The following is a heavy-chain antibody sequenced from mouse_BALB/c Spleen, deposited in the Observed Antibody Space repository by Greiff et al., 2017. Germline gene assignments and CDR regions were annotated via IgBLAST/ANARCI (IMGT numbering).Heavy chain of an antibody. Sequence: EVNVVESGGGLVQPGGSRKLSCAASGFTFSSFGMHWVRQAPEKGLEWVAYISSGSSTIYYADTVKGRFTISRDNPKNTLFLQMTSLRSEDTAMYYCARSGVNSYYFDYWGQGTTLTVSS. D-gene: IGHD1-3*01. V-gene: IGHV5-17*02. CDR1: GFTFSSFG. J-gene: IGHJ2*01. CDR3: ARSGVNSYYFDY. CDR2: ISSGSSTI.